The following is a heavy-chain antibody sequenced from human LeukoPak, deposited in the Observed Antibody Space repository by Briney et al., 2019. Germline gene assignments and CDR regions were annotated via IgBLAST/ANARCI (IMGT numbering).Heavy chain of an antibody. D-gene: IGHD4-11*01. V-gene: IGHV4-39*01. J-gene: IGHJ4*02. CDR3: ARSDYSLVLIDH. CDR2: IYYSGST. CDR1: GGSISSSSYY. Sequence: PSETLSLTCTVSGGSISSSSYYWGWIRQPPGKGLEWIGSIYYSGSTYYNPSLKSRVTISVDTSKNQFSLKLSSVTAADTAVYYCARSDYSLVLIDHWGQGTLVTVSS.